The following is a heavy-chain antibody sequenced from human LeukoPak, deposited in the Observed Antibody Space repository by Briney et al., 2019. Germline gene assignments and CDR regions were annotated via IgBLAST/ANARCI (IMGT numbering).Heavy chain of an antibody. CDR1: GYSFTRYF. CDR2: IIPSDGST. J-gene: IGHJ4*02. Sequence: ASVKVSCKASGYSFTRYFIHWVRQAPGQGLEWMGIIIPSDGSTSYAQKFQGRVTMTRDTSTSTVYMELSSRRSEDTAVYYCARGKVVTMVRGVIITYFDYWGQGTLVTVSS. CDR3: ARGKVVTMVRGVIITYFDY. V-gene: IGHV1-46*01. D-gene: IGHD3-10*01.